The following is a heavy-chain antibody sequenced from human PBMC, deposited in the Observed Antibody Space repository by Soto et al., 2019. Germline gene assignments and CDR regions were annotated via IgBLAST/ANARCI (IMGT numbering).Heavy chain of an antibody. CDR1: GFSFSSYA. D-gene: IGHD6-13*01. CDR3: ARDRERDAWYEDY. V-gene: IGHV3-23*01. CDR2: ISGRDGST. J-gene: IGHJ4*02. Sequence: EVQLLESGGGLVQPGGSLRLSCVASGFSFSSYAMSWVRQAPGKGLEWVSVISGRDGSTYYADSVKGRFTISRDNSKNTLYLQMNSLRAEDTAVYYCARDRERDAWYEDYWGQGPLVTVSS.